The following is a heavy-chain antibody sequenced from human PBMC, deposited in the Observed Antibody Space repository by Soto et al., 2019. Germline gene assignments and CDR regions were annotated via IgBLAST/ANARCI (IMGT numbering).Heavy chain of an antibody. CDR2: IYYSGST. CDR1: GGSSSGYE. Sequence: SPISGGSSSGYEWIWIRQAPGKGLEWIGYIYYSGSTNYNPSLKSRVTISVDTSKNQFSLKLSSVTASDTAVYYCERSGSDDAFDIWGQGTMVTVSS. J-gene: IGHJ3*02. V-gene: IGHV4-59*08. CDR3: ERSGSDDAFDI.